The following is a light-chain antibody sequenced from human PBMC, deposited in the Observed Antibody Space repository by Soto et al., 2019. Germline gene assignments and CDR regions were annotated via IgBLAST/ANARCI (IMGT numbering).Light chain of an antibody. CDR2: AIS. CDR3: QQYETFSGT. J-gene: IGKJ1*01. Sequence: IQLTQSPSSLSASEADRVTITCRARKGSSSYLAWYQQKPGKAPKLLIYAISTLQSGVPSRFSGSGSGTKFTLTIASLQPDDFATYYCQQYETFSGTFGPGTKVDI. V-gene: IGKV1-9*01. CDR1: KGSSSY.